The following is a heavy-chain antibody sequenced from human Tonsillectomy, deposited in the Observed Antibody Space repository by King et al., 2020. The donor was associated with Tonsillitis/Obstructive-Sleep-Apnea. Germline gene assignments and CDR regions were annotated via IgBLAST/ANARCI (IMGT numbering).Heavy chain of an antibody. V-gene: IGHV3-7*01. CDR3: ASDLTYYYDSSGYYYDAFDI. J-gene: IGHJ3*02. CDR1: GFTFSSYW. CDR2: IKQDGSEK. D-gene: IGHD3-22*01. Sequence: VQLVESGGGLVQPGGSLRLSCAASGFTFSSYWMTWVRQAPGKGLEWVANIKQDGSEKYYVDSVKGRFTISRDNAKNSLYLQMNSLRAEDTAVYYCASDLTYYYDSSGYYYDAFDIWGQGTMVTVSS.